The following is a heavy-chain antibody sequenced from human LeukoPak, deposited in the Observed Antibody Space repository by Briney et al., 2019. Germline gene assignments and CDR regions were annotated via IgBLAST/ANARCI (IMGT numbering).Heavy chain of an antibody. D-gene: IGHD3-10*01. V-gene: IGHV3-11*01. J-gene: IGHJ6*03. Sequence: PGGSLRLSCAASGFTFSDYYMNWIRQAPGKGLECVSYISRSGSTISYADSVKGRFTISRDNAKNTLYLQMNSLRAEDTAVYYCARGGLNTMVRGVIRYYYMDVWGKGTTVTISS. CDR3: ARGGLNTMVRGVIRYYYMDV. CDR1: GFTFSDYY. CDR2: ISRSGSTI.